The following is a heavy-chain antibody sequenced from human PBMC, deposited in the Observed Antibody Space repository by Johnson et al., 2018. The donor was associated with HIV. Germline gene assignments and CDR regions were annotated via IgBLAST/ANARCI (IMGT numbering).Heavy chain of an antibody. Sequence: VQLVESGGGVVQPGKSLRLSCAASGFTFSSYGLHWVRQAPGKGLEWVAVISYDGSNKYYADSVKGRFTISRDNSKNTLYLQMNSLRAEDTAVYYCAKDSGSYGANAFDIWGQGTMV. CDR3: AKDSGSYGANAFDI. V-gene: IGHV3-30*18. D-gene: IGHD1-26*01. CDR1: GFTFSSYG. CDR2: ISYDGSNK. J-gene: IGHJ3*02.